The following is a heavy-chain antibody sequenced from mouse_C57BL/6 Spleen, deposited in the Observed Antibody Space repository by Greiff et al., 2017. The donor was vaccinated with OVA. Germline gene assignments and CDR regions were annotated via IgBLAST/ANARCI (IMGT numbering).Heavy chain of an antibody. CDR2: ISSGSSTV. CDR3: ARDGSSYRFAY. D-gene: IGHD1-1*01. CDR1: GFTFSDYG. Sequence: EVKLLESGGGLVKPGGSLKLSCAASGFTFSDYGMHWVHQAPEKGLEWVAYISSGSSTVYYADTVKGRFTISRDNAKNTLFLQMTSLRSEDTAMYYCARDGSSYRFAYWGQGTLVTVSA. J-gene: IGHJ3*01. V-gene: IGHV5-17*01.